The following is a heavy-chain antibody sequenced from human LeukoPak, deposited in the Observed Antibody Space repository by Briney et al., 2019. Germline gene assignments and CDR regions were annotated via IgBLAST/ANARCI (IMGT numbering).Heavy chain of an antibody. CDR3: ARDRRKWEDSTDY. CDR2: ISYDGSNK. Sequence: GGSLRLSCAASGFTFSSYAMHWVRQAPGKGLEWVAVISYDGSNKYYADSVKGRFTISRDNSKNTLYLQMNSLRAEDTAVYYCARDRRKWEDSTDYWGQGTLVTVSS. CDR1: GFTFSSYA. D-gene: IGHD1-26*01. J-gene: IGHJ4*02. V-gene: IGHV3-30-3*01.